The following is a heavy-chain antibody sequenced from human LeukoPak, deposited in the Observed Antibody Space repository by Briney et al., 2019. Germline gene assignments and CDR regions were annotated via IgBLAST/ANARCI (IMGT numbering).Heavy chain of an antibody. D-gene: IGHD1-26*01. J-gene: IGHJ4*02. CDR1: GFTFTNSA. V-gene: IGHV1-58*01. CDR2: IVVGSGYT. CDR3: AAAGSYYGPDY. Sequence: GTSEKVSCKASGFTFTNSAVQWVRQARGQRLEWIGWIVVGSGYTNYAQKFQERVTITRDMSTGTAYMELSSLRSEDTAVYYCAAAGSYYGPDYWGQGTLVTVSS.